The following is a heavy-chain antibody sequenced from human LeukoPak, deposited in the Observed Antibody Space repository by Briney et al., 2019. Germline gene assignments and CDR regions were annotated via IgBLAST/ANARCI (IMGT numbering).Heavy chain of an antibody. D-gene: IGHD1-26*01. CDR1: GFTFSSYA. V-gene: IGHV3-23*01. CDR2: ISGSGGST. J-gene: IGHJ4*02. CDR3: AKDREPSTRGATIDYFDY. Sequence: GGSLRLSCAASGFTFSSYAMSWVRQAQGKGLEWVSVISGSGGSTYYADSVKGRFTISRDNSKNTLYLQMNSLRAEDTAVYYCAKDREPSTRGATIDYFDYWGQGTLVTVSS.